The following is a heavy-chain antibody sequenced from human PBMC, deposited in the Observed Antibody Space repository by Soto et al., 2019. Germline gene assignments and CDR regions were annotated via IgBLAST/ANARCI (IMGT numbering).Heavy chain of an antibody. V-gene: IGHV5-10-1*01. CDR1: GYSFTSYW. D-gene: IGHD6-13*01. CDR3: ARQPLYSSSGYDAFDI. Sequence: GESLKISCKGSGYSFTSYWISWVRQMPGKGLEWMGRIDPSDSYTNYSPSFQGHVTISADKSISTAYLQWSSLKASDTAMYYCARQPLYSSSGYDAFDIWGQGTMVTVSS. CDR2: IDPSDSYT. J-gene: IGHJ3*02.